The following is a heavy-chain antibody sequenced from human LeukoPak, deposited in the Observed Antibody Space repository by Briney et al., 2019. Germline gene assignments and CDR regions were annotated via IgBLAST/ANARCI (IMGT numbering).Heavy chain of an antibody. J-gene: IGHJ4*02. CDR1: GFTVSSNY. Sequence: PGGSLRPSCAASGFTVSSNYMSWVRQTPGKGLEWVSLIYSGGSTYYADSAKDRFFISRDNSKNTLYLQMNSLRAEDTAVYYCARARGSGWYYFDYWGQGTLVTVSS. D-gene: IGHD6-19*01. CDR3: ARARGSGWYYFDY. CDR2: IYSGGST. V-gene: IGHV3-66*01.